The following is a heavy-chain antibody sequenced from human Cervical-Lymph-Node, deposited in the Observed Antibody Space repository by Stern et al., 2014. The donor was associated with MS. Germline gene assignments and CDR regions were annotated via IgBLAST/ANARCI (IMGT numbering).Heavy chain of an antibody. Sequence: VQLVQSGAELKKPGESLKISCQGSGYTFANHGVGWVRQLPGKGRDWIGICYPVDSEPNYCPSFEGQVPISADKSISSAYLQWSRLSASDTAMYYCATGYTSGLDAFDLWGQGTMVAVSS. V-gene: IGHV5-51*01. CDR1: GYTFANHG. CDR2: CYPVDSEP. J-gene: IGHJ3*01. CDR3: ATGYTSGLDAFDL. D-gene: IGHD6-19*01.